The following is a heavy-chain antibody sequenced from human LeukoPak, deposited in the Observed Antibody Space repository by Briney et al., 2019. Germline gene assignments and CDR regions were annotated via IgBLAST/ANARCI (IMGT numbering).Heavy chain of an antibody. V-gene: IGHV1-18*01. CDR1: GYTFTSYG. CDR2: ISAYNGNT. CDR3: VRSYYDILTGSYGVDY. D-gene: IGHD3-9*01. J-gene: IGHJ4*02. Sequence: GASVKVSCKASGYTFTSYGISRVRQAPGQGLEWMGWISAYNGNTNYAQKLQGRVTMTTDTSTSTAYMELRSLRSEDTAVYYCVRSYYDILTGSYGVDYWGQGTLVTVSS.